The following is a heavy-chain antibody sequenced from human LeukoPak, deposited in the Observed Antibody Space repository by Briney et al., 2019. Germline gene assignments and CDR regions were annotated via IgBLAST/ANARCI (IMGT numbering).Heavy chain of an antibody. CDR3: AKDAQPRSRWFDP. Sequence: TGGSLRLSCAASGFIFKDYWMIWVRQAPGKGLEWVANIKQDGSEKYYVDSVKGRFTISRDNAKNSLYLQMNTLGAEDTAMYYCAKDAQPRSRWFDPWGQGTLVTVSS. CDR2: IKQDGSEK. D-gene: IGHD3-16*01. J-gene: IGHJ5*02. CDR1: GFIFKDYW. V-gene: IGHV3-7*03.